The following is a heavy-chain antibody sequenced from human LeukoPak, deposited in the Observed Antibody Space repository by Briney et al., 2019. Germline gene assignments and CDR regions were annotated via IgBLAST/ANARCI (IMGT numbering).Heavy chain of an antibody. V-gene: IGHV1-69*05. CDR2: IIPIFGTA. J-gene: IGHJ4*02. CDR3: ARDSSGWYGGQGY. D-gene: IGHD6-19*01. Sequence: GSSVKVSCKASGGTFSSYAISWVRQAPGQGLEWMGGIIPIFGTANYAQKFQGRVTITTDESTSTAYMELSSLRSEDTAVHYCARDSSGWYGGQGYWGQGTLVTVSS. CDR1: GGTFSSYA.